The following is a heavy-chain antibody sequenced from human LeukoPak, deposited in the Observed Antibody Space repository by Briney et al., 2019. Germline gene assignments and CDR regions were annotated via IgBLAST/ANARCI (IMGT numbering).Heavy chain of an antibody. CDR3: ARERGVRLGYCSSTSCGKGGRPFDY. CDR2: ISAYNGNT. V-gene: IGHV1-18*01. J-gene: IGHJ4*02. CDR1: GYTFTSYG. Sequence: ASVKVSCKASGYTFTSYGISWVRQAPGQGLEWMGWISAYNGNTNYAQKLQGRVTMTTDTSTSTAYTELRSLRSDDTAVYYCARERGVRLGYCSSTSCGKGGRPFDYWGQGTLVTVSS. D-gene: IGHD2-2*01.